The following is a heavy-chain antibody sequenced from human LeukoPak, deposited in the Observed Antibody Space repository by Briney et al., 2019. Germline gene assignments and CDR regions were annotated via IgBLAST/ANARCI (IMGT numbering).Heavy chain of an antibody. J-gene: IGHJ5*02. Sequence: SETLSLTCTVSGGSISSGGYYWSWIRQHPGKGLEWIGYIYYSGSTYYNPSLKSRVTISVDTSKNQFSLKLSSVTAADTAVYYCARVDREVRLRGIAVWFDPWGQGTLVTVSS. CDR3: ARVDREVRLRGIAVWFDP. V-gene: IGHV4-31*03. CDR1: GGSISSGGYY. D-gene: IGHD3-10*01. CDR2: IYYSGST.